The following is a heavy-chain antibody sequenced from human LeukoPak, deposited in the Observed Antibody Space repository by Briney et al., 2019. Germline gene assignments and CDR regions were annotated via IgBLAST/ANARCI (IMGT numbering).Heavy chain of an antibody. J-gene: IGHJ4*02. D-gene: IGHD3-3*01. V-gene: IGHV3-23*01. CDR3: AKYAVGETFFGDY. CDR1: GSAFSTDA. CDR2: LSGSADRA. Sequence: GGSLRLSCAASGSAFSTDAMHWVRQAPGKGLEWVSGLSGSADRAYYADSVKGRFTISRDNSKSTLFLQMNSLKAEDTALYYCAKYAVGETFFGDYWGQGTLVTVSS.